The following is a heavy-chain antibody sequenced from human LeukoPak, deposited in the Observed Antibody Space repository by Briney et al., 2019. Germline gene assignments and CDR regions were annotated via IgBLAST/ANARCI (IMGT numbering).Heavy chain of an antibody. CDR3: ATYYYDSGGFHFHH. Sequence: GGSLRLSCAASGFTFRSYGMHWVRQAPGKGLEYVSAISSNGGRTYYANSVKGRFTISRDNSRNTLYLQMGSLRAADMAVYYCATYYYDSGGFHFHHWGQGTLVTVSS. CDR1: GFTFRSYG. V-gene: IGHV3-64*01. CDR2: ISSNGGRT. J-gene: IGHJ1*01. D-gene: IGHD3-22*01.